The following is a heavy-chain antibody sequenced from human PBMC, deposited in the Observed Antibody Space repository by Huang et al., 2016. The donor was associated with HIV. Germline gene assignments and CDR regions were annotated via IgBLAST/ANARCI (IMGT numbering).Heavy chain of an antibody. J-gene: IGHJ4*02. D-gene: IGHD2-21*02. Sequence: QVQLQQWGAGLLKPSGALSLKCAVYGGSLSDHYWTWLRLSPGKRLEWIGELNHRGPSTYNPSLRSRVTMSVDMSKNQFSLNLTSLTAADTAVYYCARPRMTATSSDSTWSFFDSWGQGTVVIVSS. CDR2: LNHRGPS. CDR3: ARPRMTATSSDSTWSFFDS. V-gene: IGHV4-34*02. CDR1: GGSLSDHY.